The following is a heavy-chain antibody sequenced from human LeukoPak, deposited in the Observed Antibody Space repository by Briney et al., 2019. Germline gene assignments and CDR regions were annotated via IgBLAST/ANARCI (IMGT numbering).Heavy chain of an antibody. J-gene: IGHJ3*01. CDR1: GGSISTDGYS. CDR3: SREDTALDAFDF. CDR2: IHHSGTT. D-gene: IGHD5-18*01. Sequence: TSETLSLTCTVSGGSISTDGYSWSWIRQPPGKGLEWIGYIHHSGTTYYNPSLRTRVTISVDRSKNQFSLKLSSVTAADTAVYYCSREDTALDAFDFWGQGTMVTVSS. V-gene: IGHV4-30-2*01.